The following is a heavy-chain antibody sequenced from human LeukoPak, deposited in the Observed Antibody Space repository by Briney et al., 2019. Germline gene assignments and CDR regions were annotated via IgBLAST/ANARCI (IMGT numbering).Heavy chain of an antibody. CDR3: AKDSLLWFGELLWYFDY. CDR2: IRYDGSNK. V-gene: IGHV3-30*02. Sequence: PGGSLRLSCAASGFTLSSYGMHWVRQAPGKGLEWVAFIRYDGSNKYYADSVKGRFTISRDNSKNTLYLQMNSLRAEDTAVYYCAKDSLLWFGELLWYFDYWGQGTLVTVSS. CDR1: GFTLSSYG. D-gene: IGHD3-10*01. J-gene: IGHJ4*02.